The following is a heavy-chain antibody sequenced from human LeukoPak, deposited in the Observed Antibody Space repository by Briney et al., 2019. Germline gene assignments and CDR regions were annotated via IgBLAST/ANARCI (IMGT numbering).Heavy chain of an antibody. CDR2: INPNSGGT. J-gene: IGHJ6*02. D-gene: IGHD5-12*01. CDR1: GYTFTGYY. V-gene: IGHV1-2*02. Sequence: ASVKVSCKASGYTFTGYYMHWVRQAPGQGLEWMGWINPNSGGTNYAQKFQGRVTMTRDTSISTAYMELSRLRSDDTAVYYCARDRIVATDYYYYGMDVWGQGTTVTVSS. CDR3: ARDRIVATDYYYYGMDV.